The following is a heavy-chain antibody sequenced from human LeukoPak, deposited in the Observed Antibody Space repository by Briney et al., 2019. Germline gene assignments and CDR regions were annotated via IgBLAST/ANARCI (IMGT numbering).Heavy chain of an antibody. CDR1: GFTFSAYA. CDR3: VKITSVTGGDC. D-gene: IGHD1-1*01. CDR2: ISSNGGSS. J-gene: IGHJ4*02. V-gene: IGHV3-64D*09. Sequence: GGSLRLSCSASGFTFSAYAMYWVRQAPGKGLEYVSGISSNGGSSPYADSVKGRFTISRDNSKNTLYLQMSSQRAEDTAVYYCVKITSVTGGDCWGQGTRLTVSS.